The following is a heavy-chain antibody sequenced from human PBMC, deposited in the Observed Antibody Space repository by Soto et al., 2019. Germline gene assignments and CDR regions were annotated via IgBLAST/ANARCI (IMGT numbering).Heavy chain of an antibody. D-gene: IGHD3-9*01. CDR2: INHSGST. J-gene: IGHJ4*02. CDR1: GGSFSGYY. CDR3: ARVTYYDILTGYYATDYFDY. V-gene: IGHV4-34*01. Sequence: ASETLSLTCAVYGGSFSGYYWSWIRQPPGKGLEWIGEINHSGSTNYNPSLKSRVTISVDTSKNQFSLKLSSVTAADTAVYYCARVTYYDILTGYYATDYFDYWGQGTLVTVSS.